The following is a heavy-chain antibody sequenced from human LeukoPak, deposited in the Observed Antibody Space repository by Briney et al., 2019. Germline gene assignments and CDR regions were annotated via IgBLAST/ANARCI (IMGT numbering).Heavy chain of an antibody. Sequence: SETLSLTCTVSGGSISSHYWSWIRQPPGKGLEWIGYIYYSGSTNYNPSLKSRVTISVDTSKNQFSLKLSSVTAADTAVYYCARVYRYYDFWSGYLGYFDYWGQGTLVTVSS. D-gene: IGHD3-3*01. V-gene: IGHV4-59*11. CDR3: ARVYRYYDFWSGYLGYFDY. CDR2: IYYSGST. CDR1: GGSISSHY. J-gene: IGHJ4*02.